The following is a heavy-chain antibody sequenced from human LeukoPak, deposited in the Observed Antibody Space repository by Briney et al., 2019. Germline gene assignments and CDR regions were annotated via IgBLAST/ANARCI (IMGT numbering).Heavy chain of an antibody. V-gene: IGHV1-46*01. D-gene: IGHD4-17*01. CDR2: INSSGVST. CDR3: ARNDFGDYRFDF. CDR1: GYTFSNSY. Sequence: ASAKVSCKASGYTFSNSYMHWVRQAPGQGLEWMAIINSSGVSTNYAQKFQGRVTMTRDTSTSTVYMELSSLRSEDTAVYYCARNDFGDYRFDFWGQGTLVTVSS. J-gene: IGHJ4*02.